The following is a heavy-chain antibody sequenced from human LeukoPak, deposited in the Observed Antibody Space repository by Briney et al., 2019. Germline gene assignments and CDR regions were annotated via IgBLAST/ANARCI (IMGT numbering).Heavy chain of an antibody. V-gene: IGHV1-69*02. CDR1: GGIFSSYT. Sequence: SVKVSCKASGGIFSSYTFNWVRQAPGRGLEWMGRAIPILGIATYAQKFQGRITITADKSTSTAYMELSSLRSEDTAVYYCARVGSSSWYWFDPWGQGTLVTVSS. J-gene: IGHJ5*02. CDR3: ARVGSSSWYWFDP. D-gene: IGHD6-13*01. CDR2: AIPILGIA.